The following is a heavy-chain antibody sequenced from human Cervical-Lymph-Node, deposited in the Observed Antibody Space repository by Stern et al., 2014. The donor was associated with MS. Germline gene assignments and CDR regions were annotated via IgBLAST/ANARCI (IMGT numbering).Heavy chain of an antibody. CDR1: GYTFSSYA. J-gene: IGHJ4*02. CDR2: INGGNGNT. Sequence: QVQLVQSGAEVKKPGASVKVSCKASGYTFSSYAIHWVRQAPGQRLEWMGWINGGNGNTQYSQKFQGRVTITRDTSAITVSMELSSLTFEDTAVYFCAREPFNYWGQGTLVTVSS. CDR3: AREPFNY. V-gene: IGHV1-3*01.